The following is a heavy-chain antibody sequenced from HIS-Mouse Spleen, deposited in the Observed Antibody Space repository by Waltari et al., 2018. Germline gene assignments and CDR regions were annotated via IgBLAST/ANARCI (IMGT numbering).Heavy chain of an antibody. CDR1: GFTFSSYG. CDR2: ISYDGSNK. CDR3: AKDKHHAFDY. J-gene: IGHJ4*02. V-gene: IGHV3-30*18. Sequence: QVQLVESGGGVVQPGRSLRLSCAASGFTFSSYGMHWVRQAPGKGLGGLEVISYDGSNKYYADSVKGRFTISRDNSKNTLYLQMNSLRAEDTAVYYCAKDKHHAFDYWGQGTLVTVSS.